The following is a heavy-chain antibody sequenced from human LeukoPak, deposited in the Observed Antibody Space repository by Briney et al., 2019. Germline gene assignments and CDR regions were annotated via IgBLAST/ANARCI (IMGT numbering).Heavy chain of an antibody. CDR2: ISAYNGNT. CDR3: ATGPSMMFDY. J-gene: IGHJ4*02. D-gene: IGHD3-10*02. CDR1: GYTFTSYG. V-gene: IGHV1-18*01. Sequence: ASVKVSCTTSGYTFTSYGTSWVRQAPGQGLEWMGWISAYNGNTNYAQNLQGRVTMTTDTSTSTAHMELRSLRSDDTAVYYCATGPSMMFDYWGQGTLVTVSS.